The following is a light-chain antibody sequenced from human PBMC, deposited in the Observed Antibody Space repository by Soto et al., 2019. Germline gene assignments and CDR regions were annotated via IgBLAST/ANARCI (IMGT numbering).Light chain of an antibody. Sequence: DIQMTQSPSTLSASVGDRVTITCRASQSISSWLAWYQQKPGKAPKVLIYDASSLESGVPSRFSGSGSGTEFTLTITNLQPDDFATYYCQQYDSFSGTFGQGTKVDIK. CDR1: QSISSW. CDR3: QQYDSFSGT. V-gene: IGKV1-5*01. J-gene: IGKJ1*01. CDR2: DAS.